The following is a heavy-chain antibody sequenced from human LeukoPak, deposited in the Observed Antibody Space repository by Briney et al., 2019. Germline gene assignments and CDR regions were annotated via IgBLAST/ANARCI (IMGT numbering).Heavy chain of an antibody. J-gene: IGHJ6*03. Sequence: GASVKVSCKASGYTFTSYDINWVRQATGQGLEWMGWMNPNSGNTGYAQKFQGRVTITRNTSISTAYMELSSLRSEDTAVYYCARLRSGYYYMDVWGKGTTVTVSS. CDR3: ARLRSGYYYMDV. CDR1: GYTFTSYD. CDR2: MNPNSGNT. V-gene: IGHV1-8*03. D-gene: IGHD4-17*01.